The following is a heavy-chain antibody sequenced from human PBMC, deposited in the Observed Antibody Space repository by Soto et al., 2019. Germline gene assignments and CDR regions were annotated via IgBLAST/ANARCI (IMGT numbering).Heavy chain of an antibody. Sequence: ESGGGVVRPGKSLRLSCEASGFNFTYNAMHWVRQAPGKGLEWVAVISFNRRKKFYARSVKGRFTISRDNSKNTLYLQINNLRPGDTAVYYCARDWLRRDDILTPSWNFNLWGQGTLVTAS. D-gene: IGHD3-9*01. CDR1: GFNFTYNA. CDR2: ISFNRRKK. J-gene: IGHJ2*01. CDR3: ARDWLRRDDILTPSWNFNL. V-gene: IGHV3-30*04.